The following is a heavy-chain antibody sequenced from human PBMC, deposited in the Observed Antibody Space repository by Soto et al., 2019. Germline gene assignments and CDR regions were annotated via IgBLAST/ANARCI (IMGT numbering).Heavy chain of an antibody. D-gene: IGHD3-10*01. Sequence: SETLSLTCTVSGGSTSSGNYYWSWIRQPPGKGLEWIGYIYYSGSTNYNPSLKSRVTISVDTSKNQSSLKLNSMTAADTAVYYCARHNYGSGSTYFDYWGQGTLVTVSS. V-gene: IGHV4-61*01. CDR2: IYYSGST. CDR3: ARHNYGSGSTYFDY. J-gene: IGHJ4*02. CDR1: GGSTSSGNYY.